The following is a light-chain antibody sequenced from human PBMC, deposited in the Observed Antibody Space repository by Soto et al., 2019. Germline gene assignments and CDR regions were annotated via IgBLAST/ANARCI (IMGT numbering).Light chain of an antibody. J-gene: IGLJ2*01. V-gene: IGLV1-51*02. Sequence: QSVLTQPPSVSAAPGQKVTISCSGSSSNIGIDYVSWYQQLPGTAPKLLIYEDNKRPSGIPDRFSGSKSGTSATLDITGLQTGDEADYYCGAWDTSLSGGIFGGVTKLTVL. CDR3: GAWDTSLSGGI. CDR2: EDN. CDR1: SSNIGIDY.